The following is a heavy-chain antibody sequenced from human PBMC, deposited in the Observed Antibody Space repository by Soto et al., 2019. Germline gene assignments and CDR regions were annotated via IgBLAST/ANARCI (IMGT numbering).Heavy chain of an antibody. Sequence: PSETLSLTCSVSGGSISSYYWSWIRQPPGKGLEWIGYIYYSGSTNYNPSLKSRVTISVDTSKNQVSLKLNSVTSADTAVYYCARLGGAARPLSALDIWGQGIMVT. CDR3: ARLGGAARPLSALDI. D-gene: IGHD6-6*01. V-gene: IGHV4-59*01. CDR1: GGSISSYY. CDR2: IYYSGST. J-gene: IGHJ3*02.